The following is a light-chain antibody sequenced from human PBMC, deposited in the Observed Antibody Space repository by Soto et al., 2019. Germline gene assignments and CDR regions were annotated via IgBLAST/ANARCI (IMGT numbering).Light chain of an antibody. CDR3: QQYGRSPRVLFT. CDR1: QRVYSNY. V-gene: IGKV3-20*01. CDR2: AAS. Sequence: PGERATLSCRASQRVYSNYLAWYQRKPGQAPRLLIYAASRRATGIPDRFSGSGSGTDFTLTISRLEPEDSAVYYCQQYGRSPRVLFTFGPGTKVEIK. J-gene: IGKJ3*01.